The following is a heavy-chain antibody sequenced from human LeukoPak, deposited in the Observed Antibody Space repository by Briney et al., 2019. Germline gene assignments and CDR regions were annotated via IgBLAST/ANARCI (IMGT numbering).Heavy chain of an antibody. CDR1: GYTFTGYY. D-gene: IGHD6-13*01. Sequence: ASVKVSCKASGYTFTGYYMHWVRQAPGQGLEWMGWINPNSGGTNYAQKFQGRVTMTRDTSISTAYMELSRLRSDDTAVYYCARDSSSWYYEGLYYYYYMDVWGKGTTVTVSS. CDR2: INPNSGGT. V-gene: IGHV1-2*02. CDR3: ARDSSSWYYEGLYYYYYMDV. J-gene: IGHJ6*03.